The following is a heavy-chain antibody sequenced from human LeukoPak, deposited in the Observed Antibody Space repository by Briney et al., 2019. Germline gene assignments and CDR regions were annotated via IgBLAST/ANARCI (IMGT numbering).Heavy chain of an antibody. CDR3: AKARGDYKVHYYGMDV. CDR2: ISGSGGST. V-gene: IGHV3-23*01. D-gene: IGHD4-17*01. Sequence: GGSLRLSCAASGFTFSSYAMSWVRQAPGKGLEWVSAISGSGGSTYYADSVKGRFTISRDNSKNTLYLQMNSLRAEDTAVYYCAKARGDYKVHYYGMDVWGQGTTVTVSS. J-gene: IGHJ6*02. CDR1: GFTFSSYA.